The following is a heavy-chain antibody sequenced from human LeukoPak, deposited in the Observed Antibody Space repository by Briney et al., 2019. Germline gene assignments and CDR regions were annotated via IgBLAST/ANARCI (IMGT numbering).Heavy chain of an antibody. CDR2: ISYDGSNK. J-gene: IGHJ5*02. CDR1: GFTFSSYA. V-gene: IGHV3-30*04. CDR3: ARGLGSSSWYNWFDP. Sequence: GGSLRRSCAASGFTFSSYAMHWVRQAPGKGLEWGAVISYDGSNKYYADSVKGRFTISRDNSKNTLYLQMNSLRAEDTAVYYCARGLGSSSWYNWFDPWGQGTLVTVSS. D-gene: IGHD6-13*01.